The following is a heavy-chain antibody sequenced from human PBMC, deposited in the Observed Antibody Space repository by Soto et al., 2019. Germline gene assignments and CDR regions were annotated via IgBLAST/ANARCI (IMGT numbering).Heavy chain of an antibody. CDR1: GYSFTSYW. J-gene: IGHJ5*02. V-gene: IGHV5-51*01. CDR2: IYPGDSDT. D-gene: IGHD3-3*01. CDR3: ARGHHFTIFGVAAFGP. Sequence: PGESLKISCKGSGYSFTSYWIGWVRQMPGKGLEWMGIIYPGDSDTRYSPSFQGQVTISADKSISTAYLQWSSLKASDTAMYYCARGHHFTIFGVAAFGPWGQGTLVTVSS.